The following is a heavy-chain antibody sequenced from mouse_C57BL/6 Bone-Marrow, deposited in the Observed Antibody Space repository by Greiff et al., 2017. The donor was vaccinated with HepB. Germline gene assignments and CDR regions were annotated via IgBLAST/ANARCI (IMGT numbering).Heavy chain of an antibody. CDR1: GYTFTSYW. Sequence: QVQLQQPGAELVMPGASVKLSCKASGYTFTSYWMHWVKQRPGQGLEWIGEIDPSDSYTNYNQKFKGKSTLTVDKSSSTAYMQLSSLTSEDSAVYYCARNEYGGYYQAWFAYWGQGTRVTVSA. CDR2: IDPSDSYT. CDR3: ARNEYGGYYQAWFAY. V-gene: IGHV1-69*01. D-gene: IGHD2-3*01. J-gene: IGHJ3*01.